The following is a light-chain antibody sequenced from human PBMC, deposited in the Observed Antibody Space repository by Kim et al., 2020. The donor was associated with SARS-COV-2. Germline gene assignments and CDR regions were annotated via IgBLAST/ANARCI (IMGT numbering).Light chain of an antibody. CDR3: QQYYSTPWT. V-gene: IGKV4-1*01. Sequence: TTINCKSSQSVLYSSNNKNYLAWYQQKPGQPPKLLIYWASTRESGVPDRFSGSGSGTDFTLTISSLQAEDVAVYYCQQYYSTPWTFGQGTKVDIK. J-gene: IGKJ1*01. CDR1: QSVLYSSNNKNY. CDR2: WAS.